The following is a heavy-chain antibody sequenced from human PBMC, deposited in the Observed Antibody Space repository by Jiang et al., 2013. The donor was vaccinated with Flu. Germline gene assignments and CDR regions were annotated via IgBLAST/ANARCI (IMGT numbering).Heavy chain of an antibody. CDR1: GGSISSYY. Sequence: PGLVKPSETLSLTCTVSGGSISSYYWSWIRQPPGKGLEWIGYXFYSGSTNYNPSLKSRVTISVDTSKNQLSLKLSSVTASDTAFYFCAREGRDLGAFDIWGQGTMVTVSS. CDR2: XFYSGST. J-gene: IGHJ3*02. V-gene: IGHV4-59*01. CDR3: AREGRDLGAFDI.